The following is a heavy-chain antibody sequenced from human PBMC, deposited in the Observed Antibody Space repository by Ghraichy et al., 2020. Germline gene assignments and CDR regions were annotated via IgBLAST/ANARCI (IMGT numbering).Heavy chain of an antibody. D-gene: IGHD2-8*02. Sequence: GGSLRLSCVVSGLSFSGNDFHWVRQSPGKGLEWLSYITRRSDTIYYSDFVKGRFTISRDNAKNSLYLEMDSLGVEDTALYFCARALGYWALDYWGQGALVTVSS. J-gene: IGHJ4*02. V-gene: IGHV3-48*01. CDR3: ARALGYWALDY. CDR1: GLSFSGND. CDR2: ITRRSDTI.